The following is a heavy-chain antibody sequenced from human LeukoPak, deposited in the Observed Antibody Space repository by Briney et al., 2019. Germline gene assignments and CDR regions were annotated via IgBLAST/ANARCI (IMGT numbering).Heavy chain of an antibody. Sequence: GGSLRLSCAASGFTVSTNYMSWVRQAPGKGLEWVSIIYSGGSTYYADSVKGRFTISRDNSKNTLYLQVNSLRAEDTALYYCARKYSGTNPFDYWGQGTLVTVSS. CDR2: IYSGGST. D-gene: IGHD1-26*01. J-gene: IGHJ4*02. CDR1: GFTVSTNY. V-gene: IGHV3-53*01. CDR3: ARKYSGTNPFDY.